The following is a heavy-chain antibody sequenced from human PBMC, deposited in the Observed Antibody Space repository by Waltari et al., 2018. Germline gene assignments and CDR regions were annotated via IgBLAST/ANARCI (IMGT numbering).Heavy chain of an antibody. CDR2: INHSGST. V-gene: IGHV4-34*01. CDR3: ARGRLGATNFDY. CDR1: GGSFSGYY. J-gene: IGHJ4*02. Sequence: QVQLQQWGAGLLKPSETLSLTCAVYGGSFSGYYWSGLRQPPGKGLEWIGEINHSGSTNYNPSLKSRVTISVDTSKNQFSLKLSSVTAADTAVYYCARGRLGATNFDYWGQGTLVTVSS. D-gene: IGHD1-26*01.